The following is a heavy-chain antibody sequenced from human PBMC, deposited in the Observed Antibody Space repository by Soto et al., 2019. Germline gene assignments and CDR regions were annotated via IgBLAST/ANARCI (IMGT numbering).Heavy chain of an antibody. CDR2: ISAYNGNT. J-gene: IGHJ5*02. D-gene: IGHD5-12*01. CDR3: ARVVRALRHWFDT. CDR1: GYTFTSYG. Sequence: QVQLVQSGAEVKKPGASVKVSCKASGYTFTSYGISWVRQAPGQGLEWMGRISAYNGNTNYAQKLQGRVTMTTDTSTSTAYMELRSMTSADTTVYYCARVVRALRHWFDTWGQGTLVTVSS. V-gene: IGHV1-18*01.